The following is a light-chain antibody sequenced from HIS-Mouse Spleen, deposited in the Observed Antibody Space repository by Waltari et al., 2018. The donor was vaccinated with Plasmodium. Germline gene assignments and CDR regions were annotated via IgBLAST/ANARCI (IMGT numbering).Light chain of an antibody. CDR2: RNN. CDR3: AAWDDSLSGVV. J-gene: IGLJ2*01. Sequence: QSVRSQPPSASGTPGQRATIPCSGSSTHSGRNYVYWYQQRPGTAPKLLIYRNNQRPSGVPDRFSGSKSGTSASLAISGLRSEDEADYYCAAWDDSLSGVVFGGGTKLTVL. CDR1: STHSGRNY. V-gene: IGLV1-47*01.